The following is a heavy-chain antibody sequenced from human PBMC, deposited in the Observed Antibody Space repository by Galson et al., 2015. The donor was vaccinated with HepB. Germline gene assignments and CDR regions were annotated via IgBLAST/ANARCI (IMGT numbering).Heavy chain of an antibody. CDR1: GFTFRSYA. Sequence: SLRLSCAASGFTFRSYAMTWVRQAPGKGLEWVSAISGSGGTTYYADSVKDRFTISRDNSKNTLYLQMNSLRAEDTAVYYCGGYCSGWYDYWGQGTLVTVSS. CDR3: GGYCSGWYDY. V-gene: IGHV3-23*01. CDR2: ISGSGGTT. J-gene: IGHJ4*02. D-gene: IGHD6-19*01.